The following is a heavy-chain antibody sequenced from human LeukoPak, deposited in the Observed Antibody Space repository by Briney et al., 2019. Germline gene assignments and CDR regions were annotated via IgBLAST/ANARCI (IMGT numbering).Heavy chain of an antibody. CDR1: GFTFSSYA. V-gene: IGHV3-23*01. Sequence: GGSLRLSCAASGFTFSSYAMSWVRQAPGKGLEWVSAISGSGGSTYYADSVKGRFTISRDNSKNTLYLQMNSLRAEDTAVYYCAKDRLPLRFGESWDVWGQGTTVTVSS. J-gene: IGHJ6*02. CDR2: ISGSGGST. CDR3: AKDRLPLRFGESWDV. D-gene: IGHD3-10*01.